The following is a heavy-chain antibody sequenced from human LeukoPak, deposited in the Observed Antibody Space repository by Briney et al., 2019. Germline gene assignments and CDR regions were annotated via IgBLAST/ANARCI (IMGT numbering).Heavy chain of an antibody. V-gene: IGHV3-74*01. CDR1: GFTFSSYW. CDR3: AALPSMKQEGR. Sequence: GGSLLLSCAASGFTFSSYWMHGVRQAPGKGLVWVSRINSDGSSTSYADSVKGRFTISRDNAKNTLFLQMNSLRAEDTAVYYCAALPSMKQEGRWGQGTLATVSS. J-gene: IGHJ4*02. CDR2: INSDGSST. D-gene: IGHD2/OR15-2a*01.